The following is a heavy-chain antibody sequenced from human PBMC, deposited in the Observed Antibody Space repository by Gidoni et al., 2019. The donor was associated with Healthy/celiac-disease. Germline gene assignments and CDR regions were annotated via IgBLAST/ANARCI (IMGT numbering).Heavy chain of an antibody. CDR1: GGSISSYY. Sequence: QVQLQESGPGLVKPSETLSLTCTVSGGSISSYYWSWIRPPPGKGLEWIGYISYSGSTHYNPSLKSRVTISVDTSKNQFSLKLSSVTAADTAVYYCARYCSSTSCYADYYYGMDVWGQGTTVTVSS. V-gene: IGHV4-59*01. D-gene: IGHD2-2*01. CDR3: ARYCSSTSCYADYYYGMDV. CDR2: ISYSGST. J-gene: IGHJ6*02.